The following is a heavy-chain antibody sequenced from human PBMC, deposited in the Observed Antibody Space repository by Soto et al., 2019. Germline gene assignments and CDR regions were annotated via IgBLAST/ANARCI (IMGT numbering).Heavy chain of an antibody. CDR3: IQSRCGGDCLQSYASYYYYGMDV. D-gene: IGHD2-21*02. Sequence: SGPTLVNPTQTLTLTCTFSAFSLSTGGVGVGWIRQPPGKALEWLALIYWDDDKRYSPSLRSRLTTTKDTSKNQVVLTMTNMDPVDTATYYCIQSRCGGDCLQSYASYYYYGMDVWGQGTTVTVSS. J-gene: IGHJ6*02. V-gene: IGHV2-5*02. CDR2: IYWDDDK. CDR1: AFSLSTGGVG.